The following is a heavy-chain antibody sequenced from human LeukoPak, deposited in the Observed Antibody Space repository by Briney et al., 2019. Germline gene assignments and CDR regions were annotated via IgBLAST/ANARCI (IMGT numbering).Heavy chain of an antibody. V-gene: IGHV1-2*02. D-gene: IGHD6-6*01. J-gene: IGHJ5*02. CDR1: GYTFTNYH. CDR3: TRALRHTSSSGWFDP. Sequence: SVKVSCKTSGYTFTNYHVHWVRQAPGQGLEWMRWVDPNNGATNYARNLQGRVTMTRDTSVSTVYMELTRLTSDDTAVYYCTRALRHTSSSGWFDPWGQGSLVTVSS. CDR2: VDPNNGAT.